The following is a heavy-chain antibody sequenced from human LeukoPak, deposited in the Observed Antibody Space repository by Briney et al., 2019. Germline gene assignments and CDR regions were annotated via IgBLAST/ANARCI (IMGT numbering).Heavy chain of an antibody. CDR3: ARDHGDCSSTSCLNWFDP. Sequence: SETLPLTCTVSGGSISSYYWSWIRQPPGKGLEWIGYIHYSGSTNYNPSLKSRVTISVDTTKNQFFLKLSSVTAADTAVYYCARDHGDCSSTSCLNWFDPWGQGTLVTVSS. J-gene: IGHJ5*02. CDR2: IHYSGST. CDR1: GGSISSYY. V-gene: IGHV4-59*01. D-gene: IGHD2-2*01.